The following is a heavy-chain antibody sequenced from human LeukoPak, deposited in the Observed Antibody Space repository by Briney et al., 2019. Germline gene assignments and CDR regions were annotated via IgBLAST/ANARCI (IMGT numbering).Heavy chain of an antibody. V-gene: IGHV4-30-4*01. Sequence: SETLSLTCTVSGGSISSGSYYWSWIRQTPGKGLEWIGYIYYSGSTSYNPSLKSRVTISVDTSKNQFSLKLISVTAADTAVYYCARAITGTRNAFDFWGQGTMVTVSS. CDR2: IYYSGST. J-gene: IGHJ3*01. CDR3: ARAITGTRNAFDF. CDR1: GGSISSGSYY. D-gene: IGHD1-20*01.